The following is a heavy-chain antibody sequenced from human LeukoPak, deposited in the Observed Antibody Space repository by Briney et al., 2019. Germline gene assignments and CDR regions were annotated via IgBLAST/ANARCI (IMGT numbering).Heavy chain of an antibody. CDR2: IHLDDSDA. CDR1: GDTLRRNW. Sequence: PGESLKISCKFSGDTLRRNWIAWVRQMPGKGLEWMGVIHLDDSDARYSPSFQGQVTLSVDKSTSTANLQWASLKPSDTGIYYCARRMPRTLTWDALDIWGQGTMVTVSS. D-gene: IGHD2-2*01. J-gene: IGHJ3*02. CDR3: ARRMPRTLTWDALDI. V-gene: IGHV5-51*01.